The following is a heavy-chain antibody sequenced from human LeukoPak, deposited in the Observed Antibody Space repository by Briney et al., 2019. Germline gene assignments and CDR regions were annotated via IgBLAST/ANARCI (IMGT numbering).Heavy chain of an antibody. D-gene: IGHD4-17*01. CDR2: INHSGST. Sequence: SETLSLTCAVYGGSFSGYYWSWIRQPPGKGLEWIGEINHSGSTNYNPSLKSRVTISVDTSKNQFSLKLSSVTAADTAVYYCARTPTNYGEEAFDIWGQGTMVTVSS. CDR1: GGSFSGYY. J-gene: IGHJ3*02. CDR3: ARTPTNYGEEAFDI. V-gene: IGHV4-34*01.